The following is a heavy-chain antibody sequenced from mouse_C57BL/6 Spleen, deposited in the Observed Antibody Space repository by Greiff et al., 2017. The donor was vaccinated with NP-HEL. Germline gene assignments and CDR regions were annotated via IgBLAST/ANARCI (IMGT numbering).Heavy chain of an antibody. J-gene: IGHJ4*01. CDR1: GFTFTDYY. V-gene: IGHV7-3*01. CDR3: ARSEDYAMDY. Sequence: EVMLVESGGGLVQPGGSLSLSCAASGFTFTDYYMSWVRQPPGTALEWLGFIRNKANGYTTEYSASVKGRFTISRDNSQSILYLQMNALRAEDSATYYCARSEDYAMDYWGQGTSVTVSS. CDR2: IRNKANGYTT.